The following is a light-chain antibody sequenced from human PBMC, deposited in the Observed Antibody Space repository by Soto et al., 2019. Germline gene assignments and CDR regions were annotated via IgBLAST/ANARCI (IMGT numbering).Light chain of an antibody. Sequence: QSALTQPASVSGSLGQSITISCTGTTRDIAGYNYISWYQQLPGKAPKLMIYQVTIRPSGISNRFSGSKSGNTASLTISGLQAEDEADYYCTSCSSSTSLYVFGTGTKLTVL. CDR2: QVT. V-gene: IGLV2-14*01. CDR3: TSCSSSTSLYV. CDR1: TRDIAGYNY. J-gene: IGLJ1*01.